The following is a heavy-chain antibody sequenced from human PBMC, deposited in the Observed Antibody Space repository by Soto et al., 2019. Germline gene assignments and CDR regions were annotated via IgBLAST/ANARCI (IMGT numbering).Heavy chain of an antibody. Sequence: GGSLRLSCAASGFTFSSYAMHWVRQAPGKGLEWVAVISYDGSNKYYADSVKGRFTISRDNSKNTLYLQMNSLRAEDTAVYYCARVGSYSSSWYGFGMDVWGQGTTVTVS. CDR2: ISYDGSNK. D-gene: IGHD6-13*01. V-gene: IGHV3-30-3*01. CDR1: GFTFSSYA. CDR3: ARVGSYSSSWYGFGMDV. J-gene: IGHJ6*02.